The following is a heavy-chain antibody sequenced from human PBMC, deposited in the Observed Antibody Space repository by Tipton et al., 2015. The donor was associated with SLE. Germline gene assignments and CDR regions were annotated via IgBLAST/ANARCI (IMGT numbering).Heavy chain of an antibody. Sequence: SLRLSCAASGFTFSDYYMSWIRQAPGKGLEWLSYISSSGYTIYYADSVKGRFTISRDNAKNSLYLQMNSLRAEDTAVYYCGRETLYCSRSRFGFLCGGMGGWGQGTPVTVSS. CDR3: GRETLYCSRSRFGFLCGGMGG. CDR2: ISSSGYTI. D-gene: IGHD2-2*01. CDR1: GFTFSDYY. V-gene: IGHV3-11*04. J-gene: IGHJ6*02.